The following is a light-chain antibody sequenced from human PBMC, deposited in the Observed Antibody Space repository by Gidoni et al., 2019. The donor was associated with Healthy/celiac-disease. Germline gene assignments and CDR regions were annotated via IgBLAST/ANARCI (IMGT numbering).Light chain of an antibody. J-gene: IGKJ4*01. Sequence: ELVLTQSPATLSFSPGERATLSCRASQSISSYLAWYQQKPGQAPRLLIYDASNRATGIPARFSGSGSGTDFTLTISSLEPEDFAVYYCQQRSNWHLTFGEGTKVEIK. CDR1: QSISSY. CDR2: DAS. V-gene: IGKV3-11*01. CDR3: QQRSNWHLT.